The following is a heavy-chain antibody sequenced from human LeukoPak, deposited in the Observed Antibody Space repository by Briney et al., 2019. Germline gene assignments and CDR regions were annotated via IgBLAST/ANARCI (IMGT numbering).Heavy chain of an antibody. J-gene: IGHJ5*02. CDR2: INSDGSST. D-gene: IGHD2-2*01. CDR1: GFTFSSYW. CDR3: ATLQRYCSSTSCYRWFDP. Sequence: PGGSLRLSCAASGFTFSSYWMHWVRQAPGKGLVWVSRINSDGSSTSYADSVKGRFTISRDNAKNTLYLQMNSLRAEDTAVYYCATLQRYCSSTSCYRWFDPWGQGTLVTVSS. V-gene: IGHV3-74*01.